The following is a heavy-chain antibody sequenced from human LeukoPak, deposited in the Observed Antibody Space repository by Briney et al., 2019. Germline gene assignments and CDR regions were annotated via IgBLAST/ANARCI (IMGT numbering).Heavy chain of an antibody. V-gene: IGHV4-34*01. CDR3: ARGRTRLAAQRALDY. CDR1: GGSFSGYY. J-gene: IGHJ4*02. D-gene: IGHD2-15*01. Sequence: SETLSLTCAVYGGSFSGYYWSWIRQPPGKGLEXXXXINHSGGTNYNPSLKSRVTISVDTSKNQFSLKLSSVTAADTAVYYCARGRTRLAAQRALDYWGQGTLVTVSS. CDR2: INHSGGT.